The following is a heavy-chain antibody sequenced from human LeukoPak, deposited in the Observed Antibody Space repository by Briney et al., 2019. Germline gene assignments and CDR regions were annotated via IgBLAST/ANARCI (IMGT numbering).Heavy chain of an antibody. CDR2: IKQDGSEK. D-gene: IGHD2-2*01. Sequence: GGSLRLSCAASGFTFSSYWMSWVRQAPGKGLEWVANIKQDGSEKYYVDSVKGRFTISRGNAKNSLYLQMNSLRAEDTAVYYCARDLSCSSTSCYPSSYYYYMDVWGKGTTVTVSS. V-gene: IGHV3-7*01. CDR3: ARDLSCSSTSCYPSSYYYYMDV. CDR1: GFTFSSYW. J-gene: IGHJ6*03.